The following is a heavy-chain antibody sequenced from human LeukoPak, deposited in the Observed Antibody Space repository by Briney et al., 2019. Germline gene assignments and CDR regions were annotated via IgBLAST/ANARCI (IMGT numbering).Heavy chain of an antibody. CDR1: GYTFTGYY. J-gene: IGHJ4*02. D-gene: IGHD3-22*01. Sequence: GGSVKVSCKASGYTFTGYYMHWVRQAPGQGLEWMGWISAYNGNSNYAQKLQGRVTMTTDTSTSTAYMELRSLRSDDTAVYYCARRLNNYYDSSAMGYWGQGTLVTVSS. V-gene: IGHV1-18*04. CDR2: ISAYNGNS. CDR3: ARRLNNYYDSSAMGY.